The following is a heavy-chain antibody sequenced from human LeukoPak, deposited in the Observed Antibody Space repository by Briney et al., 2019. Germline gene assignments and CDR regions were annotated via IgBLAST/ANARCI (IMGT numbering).Heavy chain of an antibody. J-gene: IGHJ4*02. V-gene: IGHV3-23*01. CDR3: ARGRLLAARSGSDY. Sequence: PGGSLRLSCAASGFTFSSYAMSWVRQAPGKGLEWVSAISGSGGSTYYADSVKGRFTISRDNSKNTLYLQMNSLRAEDTAVYYCARGRLLAARSGSDYWGQGTLVTVSS. CDR1: GFTFSSYA. CDR2: ISGSGGST. D-gene: IGHD6-6*01.